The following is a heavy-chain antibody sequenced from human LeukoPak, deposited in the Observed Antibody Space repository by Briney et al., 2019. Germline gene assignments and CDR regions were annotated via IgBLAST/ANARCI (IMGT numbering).Heavy chain of an antibody. J-gene: IGHJ4*02. Sequence: GGSLRLSCAVSGITVSSNYMIWVRQAPGKGLEWVSVIYVGGSTYYADSVKGRFTISRDNSKNTLYLQMYSLRAEDTDVYYCARARDYLFDYWGQGTLVTVSS. CDR2: IYVGGST. CDR1: GITVSSNY. V-gene: IGHV3-66*01. CDR3: ARARDYLFDY. D-gene: IGHD4-11*01.